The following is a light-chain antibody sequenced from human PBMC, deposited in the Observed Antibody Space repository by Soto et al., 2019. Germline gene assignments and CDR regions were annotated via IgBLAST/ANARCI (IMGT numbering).Light chain of an antibody. J-gene: IGKJ5*01. CDR1: QDIRNC. Sequence: DIQMTQSPSSLSASVGDRVTITCQASQDIRNCLNWYQQKPEKAPKLLIYDTSNLEEGVPSRFSGSGSGTDFTFTISSLQPEDIGTYYCQQYDNLGITFGQGTRLEIK. CDR2: DTS. CDR3: QQYDNLGIT. V-gene: IGKV1-33*01.